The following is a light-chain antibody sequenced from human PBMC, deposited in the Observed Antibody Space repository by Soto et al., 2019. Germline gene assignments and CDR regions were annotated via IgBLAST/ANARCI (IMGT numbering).Light chain of an antibody. J-gene: IGLJ3*02. V-gene: IGLV2-23*02. Sequence: QSALTQPASVSGSPGQSITISCTGTSGDVAIYDLVSWYQQYPGKAPQLIIYEVTKRPSGVSNRFSGSKSGNTASLTISGLQAEDEGDYYCSSYAGTVTLVFGGWTKVTVL. CDR2: EVT. CDR1: SGDVAIYDL. CDR3: SSYAGTVTLV.